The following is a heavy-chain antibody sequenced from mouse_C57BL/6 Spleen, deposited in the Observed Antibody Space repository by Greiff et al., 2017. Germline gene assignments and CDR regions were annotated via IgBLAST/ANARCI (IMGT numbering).Heavy chain of an antibody. CDR3: ARLRGYGEGPCY. Sequence: QVQLKQPGAELVMPGASVKLSCKASGYTFTSYWMHWVKQRPGQGLEWIGEIDPSDRYTNYNQKFKGKSTWTVDKSSSTAYMQLGSRTSEDAAVYDGARLRGYGEGPCYWGQGTSVTVSS. J-gene: IGHJ4*01. D-gene: IGHD2-2*01. V-gene: IGHV1-69*01. CDR1: GYTFTSYW. CDR2: IDPSDRYT.